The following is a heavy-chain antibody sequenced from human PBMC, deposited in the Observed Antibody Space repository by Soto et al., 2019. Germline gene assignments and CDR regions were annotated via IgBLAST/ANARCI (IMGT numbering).Heavy chain of an antibody. D-gene: IGHD3-3*01. CDR1: GFTFSSYS. CDR3: ARGEDFWSGYYVNWFDP. J-gene: IGHJ5*02. Sequence: EVQLVESGGGLVKPGGSLSLSCAASGFTFSSYSMNWVRQAPGKGLEWVSSISSSSSYIYYADSVKGRFTISRDNAKNSLYLQMNSLRAEDTAVYYCARGEDFWSGYYVNWFDPWGQGTLVTVSS. CDR2: ISSSSSYI. V-gene: IGHV3-21*01.